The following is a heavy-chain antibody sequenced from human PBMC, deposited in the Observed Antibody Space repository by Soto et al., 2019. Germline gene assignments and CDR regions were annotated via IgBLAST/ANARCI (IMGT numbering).Heavy chain of an antibody. CDR1: GGTFSSYT. CDR3: ARDVRTAAAWNFDY. CDR2: IIPILGIA. J-gene: IGHJ4*02. Sequence: QVQLVQSGAEVKKPGSSVKVSCKASGGTFSSYTISWVRQAPGQGLEWMGRIIPILGIANYAQKFQGRVTITAEKSTSTAYMELSSLRSEDTAVYYCARDVRTAAAWNFDYWGQGTLVTVSS. V-gene: IGHV1-69*08. D-gene: IGHD6-13*01.